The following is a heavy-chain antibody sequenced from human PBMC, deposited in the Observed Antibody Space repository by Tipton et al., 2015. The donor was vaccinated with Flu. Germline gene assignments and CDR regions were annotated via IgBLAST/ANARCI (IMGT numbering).Heavy chain of an antibody. CDR3: ARDYSSGWEGFDY. D-gene: IGHD6-19*01. V-gene: IGHV1-2*02. J-gene: IGHJ4*02. CDR2: INPNSGGT. Sequence: QLVQSGAEVKKPGASVKVSCKASGYTFTGYYMHWVRPAPGQGLEWMGWINPNSGGTNYAQKFQGRVTMTRDTSISTAYMELSRLRSDDTAVYYCARDYSSGWEGFDYWGQGTLVTVSS. CDR1: GYTFTGYY.